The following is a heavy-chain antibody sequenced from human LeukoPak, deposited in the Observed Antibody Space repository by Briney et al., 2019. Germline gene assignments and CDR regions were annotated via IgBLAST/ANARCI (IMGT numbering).Heavy chain of an antibody. Sequence: GGSLRLSCAASGFTFSSYSMNWVRQAPGKGLEWVSCISSSSSTIYYADSVKGRFTISRDNAKNSPYLQMNSLRDEDTAVYYCARKVRVKGVDNWFDPWGQGTLVTVSS. D-gene: IGHD3-10*01. CDR1: GFTFSSYS. V-gene: IGHV3-48*02. J-gene: IGHJ5*02. CDR2: ISSSSSTI. CDR3: ARKVRVKGVDNWFDP.